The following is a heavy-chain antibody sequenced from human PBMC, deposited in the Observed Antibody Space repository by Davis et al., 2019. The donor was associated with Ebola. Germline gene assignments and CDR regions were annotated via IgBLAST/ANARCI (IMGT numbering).Heavy chain of an antibody. V-gene: IGHV3-11*05. CDR3: AREMYSSGWFDGMDV. CDR2: ISSSSSYT. CDR1: GFTFSDYY. J-gene: IGHJ6*02. Sequence: GESLKISCAASGFTFSDYYMSWIRQAPGKGLEWVSYISSSSSYTNYADSVKGRFTISRHNSKNTLYLQMNSLRAEDTAVYYCAREMYSSGWFDGMDVWGQGTTVTVSS. D-gene: IGHD6-19*01.